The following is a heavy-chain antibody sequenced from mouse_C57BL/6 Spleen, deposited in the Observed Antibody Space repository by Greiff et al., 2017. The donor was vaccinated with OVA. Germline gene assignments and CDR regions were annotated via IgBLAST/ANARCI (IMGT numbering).Heavy chain of an antibody. CDR3: ARSYSNYLDY. J-gene: IGHJ2*01. V-gene: IGHV1-82*01. CDR1: GYAFSSSW. D-gene: IGHD2-5*01. CDR2: IYPGDGDN. Sequence: LQESGPELVKPGASVKISCKASGYAFSSSWMNWVKQRPGKGLEGIGRIYPGDGDNNYNGKFKGKATLTADKSSSTAYMQLSSLTSEDSAVYFCARSYSNYLDYWGQGTTLTVSS.